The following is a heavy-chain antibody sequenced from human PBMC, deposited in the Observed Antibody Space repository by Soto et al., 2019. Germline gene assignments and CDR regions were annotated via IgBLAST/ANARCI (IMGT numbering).Heavy chain of an antibody. V-gene: IGHV4-30-2*01. J-gene: IGHJ6*02. CDR1: GGCISSGCYS. CDR2: IYHSGST. D-gene: IGHD3-3*01. Sequence: TRSLTCAVSGGCISSGCYSQCWIRQPPGKGLEWIGYIYHSGSTYYNPSLKSRVTISVDRSKNQFSLKLSSVTAADTAVYYCARAKGESGPVGYYYSGTDVWGQGTTASV. CDR3: ARAKGESGPVGYYYSGTDV.